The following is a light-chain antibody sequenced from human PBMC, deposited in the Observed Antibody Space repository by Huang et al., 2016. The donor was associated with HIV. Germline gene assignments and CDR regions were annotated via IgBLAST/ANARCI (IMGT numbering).Light chain of an antibody. CDR2: LGS. J-gene: IGKJ5*01. CDR3: MQALQTPIT. CDR1: QSLLHSNVYNY. V-gene: IGKV2-28*01. Sequence: DIVMTQSPLSLPVTPGEPASISCRSSQSLLHSNVYNYLDWYLQKPGQSPQLLIYLGSNGDSGVPDRFSGNGSGTDFTLKISRVEAEDVGIYYCMQALQTPITFGQGTRLEIK.